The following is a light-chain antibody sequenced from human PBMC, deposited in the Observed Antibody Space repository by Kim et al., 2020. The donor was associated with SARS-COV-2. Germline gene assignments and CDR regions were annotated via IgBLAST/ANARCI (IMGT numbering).Light chain of an antibody. CDR2: GAS. CDR1: QRVSSTH. J-gene: IGKJ2*01. V-gene: IGKV3-20*01. CDR3: QQYGSSLTYI. Sequence: SPRETATPPHRARQRVSSTHLAWSPQKPGQTPRLIICGASNRATGIPDRFSGSGSGTDFTLTISRLEPEDFALYFCQQYGSSLTYIFGQGTNLEI.